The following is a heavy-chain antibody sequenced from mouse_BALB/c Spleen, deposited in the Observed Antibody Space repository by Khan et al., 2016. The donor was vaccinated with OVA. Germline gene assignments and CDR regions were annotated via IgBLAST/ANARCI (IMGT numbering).Heavy chain of an antibody. CDR2: ISDGGIYT. D-gene: IGHD2-13*01. V-gene: IGHV5-4*02. CDR3: VRGLYGDPFAY. Sequence: EVELVESGGGLVKPGGSLKLSCAASGFTFSDYYMYWVRQTPEKRLDWVATISDGGIYTYYPDSVTGRFTISIDAAKNNLYLQMSSLKSEDTAMFYCVRGLYGDPFAYWGQGTLVTVSA. J-gene: IGHJ3*01. CDR1: GFTFSDYY.